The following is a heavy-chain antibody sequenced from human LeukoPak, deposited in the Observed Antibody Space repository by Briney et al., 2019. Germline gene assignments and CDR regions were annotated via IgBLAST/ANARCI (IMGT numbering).Heavy chain of an antibody. Sequence: ASVKVSCKVSGYTLTELSMHWVRLAPGKGLEWMGGFDPEDGETIYAQKFQGRVTMTEDTSTDTAYMELSSLRSEDTAVYYCATDPVRQWPDIYYYYYGMDVWGQGTTVTVSS. J-gene: IGHJ6*02. D-gene: IGHD6-19*01. CDR3: ATDPVRQWPDIYYYYYGMDV. CDR2: FDPEDGET. CDR1: GYTLTELS. V-gene: IGHV1-24*01.